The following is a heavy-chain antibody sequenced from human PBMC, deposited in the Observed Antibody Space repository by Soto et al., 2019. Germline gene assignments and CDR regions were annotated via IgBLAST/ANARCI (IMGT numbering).Heavy chain of an antibody. D-gene: IGHD6-19*01. CDR3: ARTKMGGIAVAGLFDY. J-gene: IGHJ4*02. V-gene: IGHV3-66*01. CDR1: GFTVSSNY. Sequence: GGSLRLSCAASGFTVSSNYMSWVRQAPGKGLEWVSVIYSGGSTYYADSVNGRFTISRENSKNRLYLQMNSLRAEDTAVYYCARTKMGGIAVAGLFDYWGQGTLVTVSS. CDR2: IYSGGST.